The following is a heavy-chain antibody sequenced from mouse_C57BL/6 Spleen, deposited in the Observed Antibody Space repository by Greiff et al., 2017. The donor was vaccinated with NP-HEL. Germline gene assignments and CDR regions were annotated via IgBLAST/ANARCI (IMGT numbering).Heavy chain of an antibody. V-gene: IGHV5-17*01. J-gene: IGHJ2*01. CDR1: GFTFSDYG. CDR3: ARGEEGNYFDY. Sequence: EVKLMESGGGLVKPGGSLKLSCAASGFTFSDYGMHWVRQAPEKGLEWVAYISSGSSTIYYADTVKGRFTISRDNAKNTLFLQMTSLRSEDTAMYYCARGEEGNYFDYWGQGTTLTVSS. CDR2: ISSGSSTI.